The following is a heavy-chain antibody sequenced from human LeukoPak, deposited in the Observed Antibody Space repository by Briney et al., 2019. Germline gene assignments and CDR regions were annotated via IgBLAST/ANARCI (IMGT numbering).Heavy chain of an antibody. CDR1: GFTFSSYA. CDR2: ISGSGGST. V-gene: IGHV3-23*01. Sequence: GGSLRLSCAASGFTFSSYAMSWVRQAPGKGLEWVSAISGSGGSTYYADSVKGRFTISRDNSKNTLYLQMNSLRAENTAVYYCAKDYDILTGYYNYYFDYWGQGTLVTVSS. D-gene: IGHD3-9*01. CDR3: AKDYDILTGYYNYYFDY. J-gene: IGHJ4*02.